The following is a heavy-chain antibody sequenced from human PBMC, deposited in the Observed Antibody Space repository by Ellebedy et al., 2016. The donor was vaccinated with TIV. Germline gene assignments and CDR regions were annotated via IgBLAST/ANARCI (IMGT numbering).Heavy chain of an antibody. J-gene: IGHJ4*02. CDR1: GGSISSSNSY. V-gene: IGHV4-39*01. CDR2: VYYSGSS. D-gene: IGHD3-10*01. CDR3: ARQNRRGYFGELLFDY. Sequence: MPSETLSLTCTVSGGSISSSNSYRGWVRQTPGKGLEWIGSVYYSGSSSYSPSLKSRVSISVDTSKNHFSLTLTSVTAADTAVYYCARQNRRGYFGELLFDYWGQGTLVTVSS.